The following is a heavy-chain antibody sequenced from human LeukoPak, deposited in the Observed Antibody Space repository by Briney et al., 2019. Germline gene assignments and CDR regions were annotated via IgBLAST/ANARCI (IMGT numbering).Heavy chain of an antibody. J-gene: IGHJ4*02. CDR3: ARGVAATTYYFDY. V-gene: IGHV1-46*01. Sequence: GASVKVSCKASGYTFTSYYIHWVRQAPGQGLEWMGIINPSGGSTSYAQKFQGRVTITADKSTSTAYMELSSLRSEDTAVYYCARGVAATTYYFDYWGQGTLVTVSS. CDR1: GYTFTSYY. D-gene: IGHD2-15*01. CDR2: INPSGGST.